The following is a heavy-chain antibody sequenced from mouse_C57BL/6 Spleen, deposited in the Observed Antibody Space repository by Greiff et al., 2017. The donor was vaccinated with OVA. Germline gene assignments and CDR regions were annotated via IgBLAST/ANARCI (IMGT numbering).Heavy chain of an antibody. Sequence: EVKVVESGGGLVKPGGSLKLSCAASGFTFSSYTMPWVRQTPEKRLEWVATISGGGGNTYYPDSVKGRFTISRDNAKNTLYLQMSSLRSEDTALYYCARRLPPAYWGQGTLVTVSA. V-gene: IGHV5-9*01. CDR2: ISGGGGNT. J-gene: IGHJ3*01. CDR3: ARRLPPAY. CDR1: GFTFSSYT.